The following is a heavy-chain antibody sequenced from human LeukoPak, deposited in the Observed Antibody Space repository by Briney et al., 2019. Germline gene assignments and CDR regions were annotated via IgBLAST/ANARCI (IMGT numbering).Heavy chain of an antibody. CDR2: IKQDGSER. CDR1: RFTFSNYW. CDR3: ARDRSGTDS. V-gene: IGHV3-7*04. Sequence: PGRSLRLSCAASRFTFSNYWMSWVRQAPGKGLEWVGNIKQDGSERFYVDSVKGRFTISRDNAKKTLYLQMNSLRVEDTAVYYCARDRSGTDSWGQGTLVTVSS. J-gene: IGHJ4*02. D-gene: IGHD6-19*01.